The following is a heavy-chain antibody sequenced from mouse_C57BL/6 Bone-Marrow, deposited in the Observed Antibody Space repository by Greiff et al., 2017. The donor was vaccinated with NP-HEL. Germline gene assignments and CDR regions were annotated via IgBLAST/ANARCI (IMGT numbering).Heavy chain of an antibody. CDR3: AINWDGAY. V-gene: IGHV3-6*01. Sequence: VQLKESGPGLVKPSQSLSLTCSVTGYSITSGYYWNWIRQFPGNKLEWMGYISYDGSNNYNPSLKNRISITRDTSKNQFFLKLNSVTTEDTATYYCAINWDGAYWGQGTLVTVSA. CDR1: GYSITSGYY. J-gene: IGHJ3*01. CDR2: ISYDGSN. D-gene: IGHD4-1*01.